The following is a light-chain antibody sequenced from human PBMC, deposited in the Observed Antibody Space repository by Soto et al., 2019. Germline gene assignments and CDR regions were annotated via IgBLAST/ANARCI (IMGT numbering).Light chain of an antibody. Sequence: EIVLTQSPATLSVSAGGTVTLSCRASQSIRTNGAWYQQIPGQAPRLLVYGASTRATGVPARFSGSGSGIEFTLTNSRLQSEDSAFYYCQQYFNWPLTWTFGPGTKVQIK. CDR2: GAS. CDR1: QSIRTN. J-gene: IGKJ3*01. V-gene: IGKV3-15*01. CDR3: QQYFNWPLTWT.